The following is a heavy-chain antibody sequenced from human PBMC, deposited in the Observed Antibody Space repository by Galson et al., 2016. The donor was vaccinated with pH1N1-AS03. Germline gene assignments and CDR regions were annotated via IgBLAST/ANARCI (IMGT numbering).Heavy chain of an antibody. CDR2: SWNDGWSA. J-gene: IGHJ4*02. Sequence: LRLSCAASGFRFSHYPMHWVRQAPGKGLEWVAVSWNDGWSADYADSVKGRFTISRDHIKNTLFLQMNSLRGDDMAVYLCAKGSGNWGQGTLGTVPA. D-gene: IGHD1-1*01. CDR3: AKGSGN. CDR1: GFRFSHYP. V-gene: IGHV3-33*06.